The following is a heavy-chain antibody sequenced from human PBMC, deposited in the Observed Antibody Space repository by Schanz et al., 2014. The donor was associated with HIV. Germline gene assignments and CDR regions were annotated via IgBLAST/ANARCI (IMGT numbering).Heavy chain of an antibody. V-gene: IGHV3-9*01. CDR2: ISWNSGSI. CDR1: GFTFSMYA. CDR3: ACECDYGGNSCFDY. J-gene: IGHJ4*02. Sequence: EVQLLESGGGVVQPGGSLRLSCAASGFTFSMYAMTWVRQTPGKGLEWVSCISWNSGSIGYADSVKGRFTISRDNAKNSLYLQMNSLRAEDTALYYCACECDYGGNSCFDYWGQGTLVTVSS. D-gene: IGHD4-17*01.